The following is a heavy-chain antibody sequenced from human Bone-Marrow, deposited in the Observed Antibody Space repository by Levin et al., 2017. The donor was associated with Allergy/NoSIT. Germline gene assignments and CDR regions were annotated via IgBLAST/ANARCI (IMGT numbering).Heavy chain of an antibody. Sequence: GGSLRLSCKGSGYSFTSYWIGWVRQMPGKGLEWMGIIYPGDSDTRYSPSFQGQVTISADKSISTAYLQWSSLKASDTAMYYCARQNYYDSSGYSYYYYGMDGWGQGTTVTVSS. CDR3: ARQNYYDSSGYSYYYYGMDG. J-gene: IGHJ6*02. CDR2: IYPGDSDT. V-gene: IGHV5-51*01. D-gene: IGHD3-22*01. CDR1: GYSFTSYW.